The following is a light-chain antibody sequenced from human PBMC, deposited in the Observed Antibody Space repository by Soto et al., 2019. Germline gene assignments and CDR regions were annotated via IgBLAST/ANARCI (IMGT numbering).Light chain of an antibody. CDR1: QGVSRD. V-gene: IGKV3-15*01. CDR2: HAS. CDR3: QQYNDWPRT. J-gene: IGKJ1*01. Sequence: EIKMTQSPDTLSVSPGERVALSCRASQGVSRDLAWYQQKPGQAPRLLIYHASTRATGIPARFSGTGYGTEFTRTISSVQSEDFARYYCQQYNDWPRTFGQGSKVEIK.